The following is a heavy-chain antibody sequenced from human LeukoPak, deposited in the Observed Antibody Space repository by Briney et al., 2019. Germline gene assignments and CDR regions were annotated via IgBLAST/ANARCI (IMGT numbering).Heavy chain of an antibody. V-gene: IGHV3-11*04. CDR3: AREVGDTAMVTGVFDY. CDR2: ISSSGSTI. CDR1: GFTFSDYY. J-gene: IGHJ4*02. D-gene: IGHD5-18*01. Sequence: SGGSLRLSCAASGFTFSDYYMSWIRQAPGKGLEWVSYISSSGSTIYYADSVKGRFTISRDNAKNSLYLQMNSLRAEDTAVYYCAREVGDTAMVTGVFDYWGQGTLVTVSS.